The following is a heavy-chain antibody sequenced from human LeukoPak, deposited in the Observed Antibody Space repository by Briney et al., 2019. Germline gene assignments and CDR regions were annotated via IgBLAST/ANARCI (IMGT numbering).Heavy chain of an antibody. Sequence: GASVKVSCKASGGTFSSYAISWVRQATGQGLEYMGWMNPNSGGTGYAQRFEGRVTMTRDTSMSTAYMELSSLRSEDTAVYYCARTMTFNYDSTGVRAFDIWGRGTTVTVSS. CDR3: ARTMTFNYDSTGVRAFDI. D-gene: IGHD3-22*01. CDR2: MNPNSGGT. V-gene: IGHV1-8*02. CDR1: GGTFSSYA. J-gene: IGHJ3*02.